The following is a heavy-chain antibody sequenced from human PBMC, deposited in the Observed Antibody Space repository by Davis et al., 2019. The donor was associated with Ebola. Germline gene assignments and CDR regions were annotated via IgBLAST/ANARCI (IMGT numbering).Heavy chain of an antibody. Sequence: MPSETLSLTCAVYGGSFSGYYWSWIRQPPGKGLEWIGEINHIGSTNYNPSLKSRVTISVDTSKNQFSLKLSSVTAADTAVYYCARVSLRGYTAVYNWFDPWGQGTLVTVSS. CDR1: GGSFSGYY. V-gene: IGHV4-34*01. CDR3: ARVSLRGYTAVYNWFDP. CDR2: INHIGST. D-gene: IGHD5-18*01. J-gene: IGHJ5*02.